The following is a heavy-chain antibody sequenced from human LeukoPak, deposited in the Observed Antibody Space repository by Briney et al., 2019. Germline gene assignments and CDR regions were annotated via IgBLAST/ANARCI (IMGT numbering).Heavy chain of an antibody. CDR2: INPSGGST. CDR3: ARRPIMYYDSSGHNDAFDI. CDR1: GYTFTSYY. Sequence: ASVKVSCKASGYTFTSYYMHWVRQAPGQGLEWMGIINPSGGSTSYAQKFQGRVTMTRDTSTSTVYMELSSLRSEDTAVYYCARRPIMYYDSSGHNDAFDIWGQGTMVTVSS. V-gene: IGHV1-46*01. D-gene: IGHD3-22*01. J-gene: IGHJ3*02.